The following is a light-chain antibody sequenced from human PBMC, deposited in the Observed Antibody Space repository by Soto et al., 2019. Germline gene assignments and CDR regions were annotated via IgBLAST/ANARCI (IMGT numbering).Light chain of an antibody. J-gene: IGKJ3*01. CDR3: QQYGTSPFT. CDR1: ERISSNF. V-gene: IGKV3-20*01. Sequence: VLTQSPDTLSLSPGERATLSCRASERISSNFLAWYQQRPGQAPRLLIYGASTRASGIPDRFSGSGSGXXXXXXXXXLEPEDFAVFYCQQYGTSPFTFGPGTTVEIK. CDR2: GAS.